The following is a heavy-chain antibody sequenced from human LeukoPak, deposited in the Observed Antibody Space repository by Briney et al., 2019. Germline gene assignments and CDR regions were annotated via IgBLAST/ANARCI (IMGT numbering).Heavy chain of an antibody. J-gene: IGHJ4*02. CDR2: INYSGST. CDR1: GGSISSTFYY. D-gene: IGHD3/OR15-3a*01. Sequence: PSETLSLTCTVSGGSISSTFYYWGWIRQPPGKGLGWIGSINYSGSTYYNPSLKSRVTISVDTSKNQFSLRLTSVTAADTAVYYCARQTGSGLFILPGGQGTLVTVSS. V-gene: IGHV4-39*01. CDR3: ARQTGSGLFILP.